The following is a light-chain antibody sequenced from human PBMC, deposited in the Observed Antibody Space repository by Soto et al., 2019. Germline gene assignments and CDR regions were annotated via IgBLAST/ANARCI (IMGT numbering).Light chain of an antibody. Sequence: EIVLTQSPCTLSLSPGERATLSCRASQTVSSTFLAWYQQRPGQAPRLLIFDASTRVTGIPDRFSGSGSGTDFTLTISRLEPEDFAVYFCQLYAISPKTFGQGTKVEIK. CDR2: DAS. CDR3: QLYAISPKT. CDR1: QTVSSTF. J-gene: IGKJ1*01. V-gene: IGKV3-20*01.